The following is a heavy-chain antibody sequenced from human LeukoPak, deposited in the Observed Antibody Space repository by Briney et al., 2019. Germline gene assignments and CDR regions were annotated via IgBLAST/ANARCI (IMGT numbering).Heavy chain of an antibody. CDR1: GFTVSSNY. CDR2: IYSGGST. D-gene: IGHD6-13*01. CDR3: AREDGSSWYGGAFDI. Sequence: GGSLRLSCAASGFTVSSNYMSWVRQAPGKGLEWVSVIYSGGSTYYADSVKGRFTISRDNSKNTLYLQMNSLRAEDTAVYYCAREDGSSWYGGAFDIWGQGTMVTVSS. V-gene: IGHV3-53*01. J-gene: IGHJ3*02.